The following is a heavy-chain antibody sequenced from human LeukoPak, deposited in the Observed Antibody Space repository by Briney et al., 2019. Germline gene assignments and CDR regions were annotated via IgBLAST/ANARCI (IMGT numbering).Heavy chain of an antibody. CDR2: IYTDGST. CDR1: GGSTNDYY. CDR3: VRGDYGLFDY. Sequence: SETLSLTCSVSGGSTNDYYWNWVRQPPGRGLEWIGYIYTDGSTYYNPSLKSRVTISVVTSKSQCSLKQTSVTAADTAVYYCVRGDYGLFDYWGQGTLVTVSS. V-gene: IGHV4-4*09. J-gene: IGHJ4*02. D-gene: IGHD4-17*01.